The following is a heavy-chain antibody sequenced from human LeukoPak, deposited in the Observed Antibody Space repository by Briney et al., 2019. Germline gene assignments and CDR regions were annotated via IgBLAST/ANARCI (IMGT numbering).Heavy chain of an antibody. CDR3: ARYMRINWFDP. Sequence: SETLSLTCTVSGGSISSYYWSWIRQPAGKGLEWIGYIYYSGSTYYNPSLKSRVTISVDTSKNQFSLKLSSVTAADTAVYYCARYMRINWFDPWGQGTLVTVSS. D-gene: IGHD5-18*01. V-gene: IGHV4-59*06. CDR2: IYYSGST. J-gene: IGHJ5*02. CDR1: GGSISSYY.